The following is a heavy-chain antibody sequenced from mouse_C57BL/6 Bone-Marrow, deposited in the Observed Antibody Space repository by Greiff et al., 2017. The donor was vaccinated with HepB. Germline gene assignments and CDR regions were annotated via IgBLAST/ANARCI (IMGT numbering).Heavy chain of an antibody. V-gene: IGHV1-81*01. CDR3: ARRASTVVADYYAMDY. CDR2: IYPRSGNT. Sequence: VQWVESGAELARPGASVKLSCKASGYTFTSYGISWVKQRTGQGLEWIGEIYPRSGNTYYNEKFKGKATLTADKSSSTAYMELRSLTSEDSAVYFCARRASTVVADYYAMDYWGQGTSVTVSS. CDR1: GYTFTSYG. D-gene: IGHD1-1*01. J-gene: IGHJ4*01.